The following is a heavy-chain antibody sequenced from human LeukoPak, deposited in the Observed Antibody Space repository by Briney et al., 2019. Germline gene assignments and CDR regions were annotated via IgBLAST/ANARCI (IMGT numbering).Heavy chain of an antibody. CDR2: IYTSGST. V-gene: IGHV4-61*02. D-gene: IGHD3-3*02. J-gene: IGHJ4*02. CDR3: AREVGFLEWLEVDY. Sequence: SQTLSLTCTVSGGSISSGSYYWSWIRQPAGKGLEWIGRIYTSGSTNYNPSLKSRVTISVDTSKNQFSLKLSSVTAADTAVYYCAREVGFLEWLEVDYWGQGTLVTVSS. CDR1: GGSISSGSYY.